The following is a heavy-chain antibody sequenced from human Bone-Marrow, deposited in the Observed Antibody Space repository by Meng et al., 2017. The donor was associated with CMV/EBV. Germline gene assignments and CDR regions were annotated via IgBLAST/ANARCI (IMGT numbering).Heavy chain of an antibody. CDR3: ARGYNWNHGDSFDL. CDR1: GYRLSDYY. Sequence: ASVKVSCKASGYRLSDYYIHWVRQAPGQGLEWMGWMNPTSGFARYAQKFQGRVTLTRDTSISTGYMELRRLTSDDTAVYYCARGYNWNHGDSFDLWGQGTLVTVSS. V-gene: IGHV1-2*02. J-gene: IGHJ3*01. CDR2: MNPTSGFA. D-gene: IGHD1-14*01.